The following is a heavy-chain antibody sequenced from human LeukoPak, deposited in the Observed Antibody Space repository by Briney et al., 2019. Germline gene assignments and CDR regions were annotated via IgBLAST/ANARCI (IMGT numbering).Heavy chain of an antibody. Sequence: SETLSLTCIVSGYSIDSGYFWGWIRQPPGKGLEWIGNIHHSGTTYYNPSLKSRVTISVDTSKNQFSLKLSSVTAADTAVYYCARDPIAAAFDYWGQGTLVTVSS. J-gene: IGHJ4*02. V-gene: IGHV4-38-2*02. D-gene: IGHD6-13*01. CDR2: IHHSGTT. CDR1: GYSIDSGYF. CDR3: ARDPIAAAFDY.